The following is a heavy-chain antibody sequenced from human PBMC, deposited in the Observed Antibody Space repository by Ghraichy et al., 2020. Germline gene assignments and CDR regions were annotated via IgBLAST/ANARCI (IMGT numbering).Heavy chain of an antibody. V-gene: IGHV1-8*03. CDR2: MNPNSGNT. D-gene: IGHD3-10*01. CDR1: GYTFTSYA. Sequence: ASVKVSCKASGYTFTSYAINWVRQATGQGLEWMGWMNPNSGNTGYAQKFQGRVTITRSTSISTAYMELSSLRSEDTAVYYCARASWEASGSLDGLDVWGQGTTVTVSS. CDR3: ARASWEASGSLDGLDV. J-gene: IGHJ6*02.